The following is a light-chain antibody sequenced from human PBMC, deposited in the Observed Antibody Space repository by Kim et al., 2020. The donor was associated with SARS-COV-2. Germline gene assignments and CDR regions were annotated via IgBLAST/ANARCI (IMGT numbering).Light chain of an antibody. CDR1: QSVRNN. CDR2: SAS. CDR3: QQYNEWPPWT. Sequence: SPGERATLSCRASQSVRNNLAWYQQRPGQAPRLLIHSASTRVTGIPVRFTGSGSGTEFTLTISNLQSEDFAIYYCQQYNEWPPWTFGQGTKVDIK. V-gene: IGKV3-15*01. J-gene: IGKJ1*01.